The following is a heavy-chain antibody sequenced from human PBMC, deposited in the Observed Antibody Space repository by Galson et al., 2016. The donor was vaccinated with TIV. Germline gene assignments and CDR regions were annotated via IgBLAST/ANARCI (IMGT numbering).Heavy chain of an antibody. CDR3: ARDHGELRDFHYYGMDV. V-gene: IGHV1-2*02. CDR1: GYTFTDYY. D-gene: IGHD1-7*01. J-gene: IGHJ6*02. Sequence: SVKVSCKASGYTFTDYYMHWVRQAPGQGLEWMGRINPNSGGTDYAQKLRGRLTMTRDKSTATAFMELRSLRSDDTAVYYCARDHGELRDFHYYGMDVWGQGTTVTVSS. CDR2: INPNSGGT.